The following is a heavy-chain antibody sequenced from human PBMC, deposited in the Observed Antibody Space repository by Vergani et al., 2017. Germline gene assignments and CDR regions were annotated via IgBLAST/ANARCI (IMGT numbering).Heavy chain of an antibody. CDR3: ARARGFMGIFDY. V-gene: IGHV4-59*01. CDR1: GGSISSYY. Sequence: QVQLQESGPGLVKPSETLSLTCTVSGGSISSYYWSWIRPPPGKGLEWIGYIYYSGSTNYKPSLKSRVTISVDTSKNQFSLKLSSVTAADTAVYYCARARGFMGIFDYWGQGTLVTVSS. J-gene: IGHJ4*02. CDR2: IYYSGST. D-gene: IGHD6-13*01.